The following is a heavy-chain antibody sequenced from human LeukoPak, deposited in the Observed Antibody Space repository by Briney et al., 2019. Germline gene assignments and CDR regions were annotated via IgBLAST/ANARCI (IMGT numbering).Heavy chain of an antibody. J-gene: IGHJ4*02. CDR1: GGSISSRSYY. V-gene: IGHV4-61*05. D-gene: IGHD6-13*01. Sequence: SETLSLTCTVSGGSISSRSYYWGWIRQPPGKGLEWIGNIYYSGSTNYNPSLKSRVTISVDTSKNQFSLKLSSVTAADTAVYYCARGIAATTLFDYWGQGTLVTVSS. CDR2: IYYSGST. CDR3: ARGIAATTLFDY.